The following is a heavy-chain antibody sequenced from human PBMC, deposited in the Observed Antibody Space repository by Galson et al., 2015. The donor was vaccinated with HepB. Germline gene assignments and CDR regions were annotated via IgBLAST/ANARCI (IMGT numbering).Heavy chain of an antibody. CDR2: IDPSDSYT. D-gene: IGHD2-15*01. CDR3: ARGGGSCYGCYGMDV. CDR1: GYSFTSYW. J-gene: IGHJ6*02. Sequence: QSGAEVKKPGESLRISCKGSGYSFTSYWISWVRQMPGKGLEWMGRIDPSDSYTNYSPSFQGHVTISADKSISTAYLQWSSLKASDTAMYYCARGGGSCYGCYGMDVWGQGTTVTVSS. V-gene: IGHV5-10-1*01.